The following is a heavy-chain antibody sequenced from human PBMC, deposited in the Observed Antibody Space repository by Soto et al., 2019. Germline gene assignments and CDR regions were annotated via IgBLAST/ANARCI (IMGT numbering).Heavy chain of an antibody. CDR3: AGTYYYDSSGFWPL. CDR1: GGSFSGYY. Sequence: SETLSLTCAVYGGSFSGYYWSWIRQPPGKGLGWIGEINHSGSTNCNPSLKSRVTISVDTSKNQFSLKLSSVTAADTAVYYCAGTYYYDSSGFWPLWGQGTLVTVSS. J-gene: IGHJ4*02. CDR2: INHSGST. D-gene: IGHD3-22*01. V-gene: IGHV4-34*01.